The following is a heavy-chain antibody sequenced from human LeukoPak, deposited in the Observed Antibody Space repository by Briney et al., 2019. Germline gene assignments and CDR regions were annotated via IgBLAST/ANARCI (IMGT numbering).Heavy chain of an antibody. V-gene: IGHV3-23*01. Sequence: GGSLRLSCAASGFAFSGSAMSWVRQAPGKGLEWLSAISGSGGSTYYADSVKGRFTISRDNSHNTLYLQMNSLRADDTAVYYCAKRGPEWELYYFDSWGQGPLVTVSS. CDR3: AKRGPEWELYYFDS. CDR1: GFAFSGSA. CDR2: ISGSGGST. D-gene: IGHD1-26*01. J-gene: IGHJ4*02.